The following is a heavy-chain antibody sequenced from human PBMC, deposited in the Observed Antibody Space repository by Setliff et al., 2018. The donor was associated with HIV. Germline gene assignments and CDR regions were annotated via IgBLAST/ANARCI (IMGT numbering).Heavy chain of an antibody. CDR2: ITSGGST. Sequence: PGGSLRLSCAASGFTVSSNYMSWVRQTPEKGLEWVSIITSGGSTYYADSAKGRFIISRDNSQNTLYLQMNSLRADDTAIYYCAKGFRPVDTALVSGPTYWGQGIRVTAPQ. D-gene: IGHD5-18*01. V-gene: IGHV3-53*01. CDR1: GFTVSSNY. J-gene: IGHJ4*02. CDR3: AKGFRPVDTALVSGPTY.